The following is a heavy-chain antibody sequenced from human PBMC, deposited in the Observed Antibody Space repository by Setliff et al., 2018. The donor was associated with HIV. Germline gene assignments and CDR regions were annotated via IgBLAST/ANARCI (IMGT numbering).Heavy chain of an antibody. V-gene: IGHV4-31*03. D-gene: IGHD2-21*02. CDR3: GHQSDVTAVVDY. CDR1: GVSVNNGYY. CDR2: VFYRGTV. J-gene: IGHJ4*02. Sequence: PSETLSLTCSVSGVSVNNGYYWTWIRQRPGQGLEWLGYVFYRGTVSYNPSLKSRLTIVVDKPTNKVSLKLTSVTAADTSTYYCGHQSDVTAVVDYWGQGTQVTVSS.